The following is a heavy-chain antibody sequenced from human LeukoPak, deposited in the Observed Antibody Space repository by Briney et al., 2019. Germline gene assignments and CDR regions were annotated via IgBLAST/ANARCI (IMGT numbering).Heavy chain of an antibody. J-gene: IGHJ5*02. CDR2: IYYSGST. CDR3: ARGGYIYGGHNWFDP. Sequence: SETLSLTCAVYGGSFSGYYWSWIRQPPGKGLEWIGYIYYSGSTNYNPSLKSRVTISVDTSKNQFSLKLSSVTAADPAVYYCARGGYIYGGHNWFDPWGRGTRVSVS. CDR1: GGSFSGYY. V-gene: IGHV4-59*01. D-gene: IGHD5-18*01.